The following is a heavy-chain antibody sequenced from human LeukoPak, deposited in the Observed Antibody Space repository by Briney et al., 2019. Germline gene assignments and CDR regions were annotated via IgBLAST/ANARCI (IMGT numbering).Heavy chain of an antibody. CDR3: ARDDSGSWDAFDI. J-gene: IGHJ3*02. CDR2: ISSSSSYI. D-gene: IGHD6-13*01. Sequence: GGSLRLSCAASGFTFSSYSMNWVRQAPGEGLEWVSSISSSSSYIYYADSEKGRFTISRDNAKNSLYLQMNSLRAEDTAVYYCARDDSGSWDAFDIWGQGTMVTVSS. CDR1: GFTFSSYS. V-gene: IGHV3-21*01.